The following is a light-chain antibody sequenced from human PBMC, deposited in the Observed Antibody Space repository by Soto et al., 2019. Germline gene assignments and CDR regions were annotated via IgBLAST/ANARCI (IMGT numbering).Light chain of an antibody. V-gene: IGKV1-5*03. CDR2: KAS. J-gene: IGKJ2*01. CDR3: QKYSTYPYI. CDR1: QSINRW. Sequence: DIQMTQSPSTLSASVGDRVTLTCRASQSINRWLAWYQQKPGKAPKLLIYKASSLESGVPSRFSGGGIGTEFSLSISSLQPDDFATYYCQKYSTYPYIVGQGNKVDNK.